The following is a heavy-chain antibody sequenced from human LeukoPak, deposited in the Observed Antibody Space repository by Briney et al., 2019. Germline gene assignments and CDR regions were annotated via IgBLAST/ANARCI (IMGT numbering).Heavy chain of an antibody. Sequence: PGGSLRLSCSASGFIFASYGMNWVRQAPGKGLQWVSYISAGSSNTFYADSVKGRFTISRDDADNSLLLQMNSLSAEDTAVYYCARDAVQAGTPFYFDFWGQGALVTVSS. D-gene: IGHD2-15*01. CDR3: ARDAVQAGTPFYFDF. CDR1: GFIFASYG. J-gene: IGHJ4*02. CDR2: ISAGSSNT. V-gene: IGHV3-48*01.